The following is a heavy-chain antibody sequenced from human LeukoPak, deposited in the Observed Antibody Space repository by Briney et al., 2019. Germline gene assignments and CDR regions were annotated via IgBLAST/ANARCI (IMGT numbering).Heavy chain of an antibody. CDR3: ASTTGYYTNWFDP. CDR2: IYHSGST. CDR1: GGSISSGGYY. V-gene: IGHV4-30-2*01. D-gene: IGHD2-8*01. Sequence: SETLSLTCTVSGGSISSGGYYWGWIRQPPGKGLEWIGYIYHSGSTYYNPSLKSRVTISVDRSKNQFSLKLSSVTAADTAVYYCASTTGYYTNWFDPWGQGTLVTVSS. J-gene: IGHJ5*02.